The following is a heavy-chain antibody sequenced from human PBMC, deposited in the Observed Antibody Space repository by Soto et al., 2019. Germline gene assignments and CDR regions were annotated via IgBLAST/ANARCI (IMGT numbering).Heavy chain of an antibody. Sequence: QVQLVESGGGVVQPGRSLRLSCAASGFTFSSYAMHWVRQAPGKGLEWVAVISYDGSNKYYADSVKGRFTISRDNSKNTLYLQMNSLRAEDTAVYYCARDPTVVITGYFDYWGQGTLVTVSS. CDR3: ARDPTVVITGYFDY. V-gene: IGHV3-30-3*01. CDR1: GFTFSSYA. CDR2: ISYDGSNK. D-gene: IGHD3-22*01. J-gene: IGHJ4*02.